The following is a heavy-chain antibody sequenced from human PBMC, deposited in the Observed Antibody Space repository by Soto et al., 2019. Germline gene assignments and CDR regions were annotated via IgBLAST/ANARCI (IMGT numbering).Heavy chain of an antibody. CDR3: ARERSDYYDSSGYYSGFDY. D-gene: IGHD3-22*01. CDR2: IIPIFGTA. J-gene: IGHJ4*02. CDR1: GGTFSSYA. V-gene: IGHV1-69*13. Sequence: SVEVSCKASGGTFSSYAISWVRQAPGQGLEWMGGIIPIFGTANYAQKFQGRVTITADESTSTAYMELSSLRSEDTAVYYCARERSDYYDSSGYYSGFDYWGQGTLVTVSS.